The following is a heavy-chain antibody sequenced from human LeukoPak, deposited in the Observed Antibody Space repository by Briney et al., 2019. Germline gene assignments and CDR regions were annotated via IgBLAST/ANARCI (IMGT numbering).Heavy chain of an antibody. J-gene: IGHJ4*02. V-gene: IGHV4-31*02. CDR3: AREVAATTHFDH. D-gene: IGHD4-17*01. CDR1: AGSINSVGYY. Sequence: SQTLSLTCTVSAGSINSVGYYWNGIRHHPGKGVECIGYIFRSGNTYFNPSLKTPFTTSIDTSKNQISLKLSSATATDTAAYFWAREVAATTHFDHWGQGTLVTVSS. CDR2: IFRSGNT.